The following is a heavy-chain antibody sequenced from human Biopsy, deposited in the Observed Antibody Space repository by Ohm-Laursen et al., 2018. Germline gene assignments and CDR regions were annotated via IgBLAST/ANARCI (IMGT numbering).Heavy chain of an antibody. CDR2: ISGYNGNK. J-gene: IGHJ4*02. D-gene: IGHD6-25*01. V-gene: IGHV1-18*01. CDR1: GYKFTSYG. Sequence: SVKVSCKPSGYKFTSYGMSWVRQAPGQGFEWMGRISGYNGNKNYAQKFQGRITMTIDAATSTGYKDLRSLKSDDTAVYYCARIAAAGWDDYWGQGTLVTVSS. CDR3: ARIAAAGWDDY.